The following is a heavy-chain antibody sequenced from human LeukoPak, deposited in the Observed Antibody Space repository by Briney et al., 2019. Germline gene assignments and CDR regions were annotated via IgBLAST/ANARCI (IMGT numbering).Heavy chain of an antibody. Sequence: SETLSLTCTVSGDSVRNGNYYWGWIRQPPEKGLEWIGTVYYSGTSYYGPSLQSRTTMSVDTLKNQFSLNLKSVTVADTAVYYWARQGRSSAGILWDYWGQGILVTVSS. V-gene: IGHV4-39*01. CDR1: GDSVRNGNYY. CDR2: VYYSGTS. CDR3: ARQGRSSAGILWDY. J-gene: IGHJ4*02. D-gene: IGHD6-6*01.